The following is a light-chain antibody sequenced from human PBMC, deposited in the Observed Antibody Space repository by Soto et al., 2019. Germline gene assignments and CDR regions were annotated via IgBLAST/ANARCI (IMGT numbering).Light chain of an antibody. CDR3: QQYGSSPWT. Sequence: ETVLTQSPGTLSLSPGEIATLSCRASQTIRSNYLAWYRQTPGQAPRLLIYGASNRATGIADRFSGSGSGKDFTLIISRLEPEDFALYYCQQYGSSPWTFDQGTKVEIK. V-gene: IGKV3-20*01. CDR2: GAS. CDR1: QTIRSNY. J-gene: IGKJ1*01.